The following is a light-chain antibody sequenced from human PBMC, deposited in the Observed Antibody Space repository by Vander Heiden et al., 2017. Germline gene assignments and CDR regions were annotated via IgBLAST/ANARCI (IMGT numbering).Light chain of an antibody. CDR3: QQRSNWPPKLT. Sequence: EIVLTQPPATLAFAPGERATLSRRASQSVSSYLAWYQQKTGQAPRLLIYDASNRATGIPARFSGSGSGTDFTLTISSLEPEDFAVYYCQQRSNWPPKLTFGGGTKVEIK. J-gene: IGKJ4*01. CDR2: DAS. CDR1: QSVSSY. V-gene: IGKV3-11*01.